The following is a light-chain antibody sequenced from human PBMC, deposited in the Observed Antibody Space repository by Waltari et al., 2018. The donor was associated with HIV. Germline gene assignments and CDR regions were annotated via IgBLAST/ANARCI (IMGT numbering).Light chain of an antibody. V-gene: IGKV3D-7*01. J-gene: IGKJ1*01. CDR1: QSVTSRY. CDR2: GAS. Sequence: IVVTQSPATLSLSPGEGATFSCRASQSVTSRYLSWYQQKPGQAPRLLIYGASTRATGIPARFSGSGSGTDFTLTISSLQPEDLAVYYCQVDYNFSWTFGQGTKVEIK. CDR3: QVDYNFSWT.